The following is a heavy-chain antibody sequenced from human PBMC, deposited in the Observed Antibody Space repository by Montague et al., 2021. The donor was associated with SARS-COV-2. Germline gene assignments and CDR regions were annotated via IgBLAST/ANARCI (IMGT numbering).Heavy chain of an antibody. Sequence: SETLSLTCTVSGGSVSSRSHFWSWIRQPAGKGLEWIGHIYDTGSAKYNPSLESRVTISVDTSNNQFSLRLNSVTAADTAVYYCTRVVVVVPASPAPTPSDPWGQGILVTVSS. V-gene: IGHV4-61*10. D-gene: IGHD2-15*01. J-gene: IGHJ5*02. CDR2: IYDTGSA. CDR1: GGSVSSRSHF. CDR3: TRVVVVVPASPAPTPSDP.